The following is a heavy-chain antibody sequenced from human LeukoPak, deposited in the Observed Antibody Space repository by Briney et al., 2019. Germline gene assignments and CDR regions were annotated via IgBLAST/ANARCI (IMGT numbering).Heavy chain of an antibody. CDR2: IHHGGNT. CDR1: GGSITSGSYF. V-gene: IGHV4-39*07. Sequence: PSETLSLTCTVSGGSITSGSYFWSWIRQPPGKGLEWIGSIHHGGNTYSNPSLKSRVTISVDTSKNQFSLKLTSVTAADTAVYYCARGGNYYGSGTYYNFPYWGQGTLVTVSS. D-gene: IGHD3-10*01. J-gene: IGHJ4*02. CDR3: ARGGNYYGSGTYYNFPY.